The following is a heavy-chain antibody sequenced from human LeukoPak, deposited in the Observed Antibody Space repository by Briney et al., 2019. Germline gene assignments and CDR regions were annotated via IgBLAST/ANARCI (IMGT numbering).Heavy chain of an antibody. V-gene: IGHV3-33*01. Sequence: GRSLRLSCAASGFTFSSYGMHWVRQAPGKGLEWVADIWFDGKNEHFADSVKGRFTISRDNSKNTLYLQMNSLRAEDTAVYYCARDLPCDYWGQGTLVTVSS. CDR2: IWFDGKNE. CDR3: ARDLPCDY. J-gene: IGHJ4*02. CDR1: GFTFSSYG.